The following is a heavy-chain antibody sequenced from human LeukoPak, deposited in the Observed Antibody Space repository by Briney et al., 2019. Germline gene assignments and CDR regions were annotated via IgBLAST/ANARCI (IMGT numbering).Heavy chain of an antibody. CDR1: VGSISSGGYY. CDR2: TYYSGST. J-gene: IGHJ3*02. Sequence: SQTLSLTCTVSVGSISSGGYYWSWIRQHPGKGLEWIGYTYYSGSTYYNPSLKSRVTISVDTSKKQFSLKLSSVTAADTAVYYCARDRPYYYDSSGYHDAFDIWGQGTMVTVSS. D-gene: IGHD3-22*01. CDR3: ARDRPYYYDSSGYHDAFDI. V-gene: IGHV4-31*03.